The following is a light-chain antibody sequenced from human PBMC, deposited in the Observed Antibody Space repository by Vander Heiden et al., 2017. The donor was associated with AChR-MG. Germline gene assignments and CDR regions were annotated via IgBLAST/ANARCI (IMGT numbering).Light chain of an antibody. Sequence: QSALTQPASVSGSPGQSVTISCTGSSSDVGSYNLVSWYQQHPGKAPKLMIYDVIKRPSGVSNRFSGSKSGNTASLTISGLQTEDEADYYCCSYVRFSTNSYLLFGGGTKLTVL. V-gene: IGLV2-23*02. J-gene: IGLJ2*01. CDR3: CSYVRFSTNSYLL. CDR2: DVI. CDR1: SSDVGSYNL.